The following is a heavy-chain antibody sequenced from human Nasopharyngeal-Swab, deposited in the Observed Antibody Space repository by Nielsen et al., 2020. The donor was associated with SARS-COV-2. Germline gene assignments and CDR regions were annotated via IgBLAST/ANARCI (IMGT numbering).Heavy chain of an antibody. CDR3: ARDGTTSQTSYYYYGMDV. V-gene: IGHV1-3*01. CDR2: INAGNGNT. D-gene: IGHD4-17*01. CDR1: GYTFTSYG. J-gene: IGHJ6*02. Sequence: ASVKVSCKASGYTFTSYGISWVRQAPGQGLEWMGWINAGNGNTKYSQKFQGRVTITRDTSASTAYMELSSLRSEDTAVYYCARDGTTSQTSYYYYGMDVWGQGTTVTVSS.